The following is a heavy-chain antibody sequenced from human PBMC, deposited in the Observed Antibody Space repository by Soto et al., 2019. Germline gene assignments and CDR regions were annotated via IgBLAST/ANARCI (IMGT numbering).Heavy chain of an antibody. Sequence: GGSLRLSCAASGFTFSSYATHWVRQAPGKGLEWVAVISYDGSNKYYADSVKGRFTISRDNSKNTLYLQMNSLRAEDTAVYYCARDGGIAAAGDYYGMDVWGQGTTVTVSS. CDR2: ISYDGSNK. V-gene: IGHV3-30-3*01. CDR3: ARDGGIAAAGDYYGMDV. CDR1: GFTFSSYA. D-gene: IGHD6-13*01. J-gene: IGHJ6*02.